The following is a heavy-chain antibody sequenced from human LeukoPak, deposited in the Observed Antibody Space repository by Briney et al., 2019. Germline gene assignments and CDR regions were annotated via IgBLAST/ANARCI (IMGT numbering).Heavy chain of an antibody. Sequence: SETLSLTCTVSGGSISSSSYYWGWIRQPPGKGLEWIGSIYYSGSTYYNPSLKSGVTISVDTSKNQFSLKLSSVTAADTAVHYCARSVDTAMVPYFDYWGQGTLVTVSS. D-gene: IGHD5-18*01. CDR3: ARSVDTAMVPYFDY. CDR2: IYYSGST. V-gene: IGHV4-39*07. J-gene: IGHJ4*02. CDR1: GGSISSSSYY.